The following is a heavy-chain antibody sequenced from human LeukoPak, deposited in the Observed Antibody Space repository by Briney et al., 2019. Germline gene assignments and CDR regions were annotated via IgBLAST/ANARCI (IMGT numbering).Heavy chain of an antibody. D-gene: IGHD3-22*01. J-gene: IGHJ4*02. CDR3: ARRAFDTSDLHPYYFDY. Sequence: GESLKISCKGSGYNFTSYWIGWVRQMPGKGLEWMGIIYPGDSDTSYSPSFQGQVTISADKSISTAYLQWSSLKASDTAMYYCARRAFDTSDLHPYYFDYWGQGTLVTVSS. CDR1: GYNFTSYW. CDR2: IYPGDSDT. V-gene: IGHV5-51*01.